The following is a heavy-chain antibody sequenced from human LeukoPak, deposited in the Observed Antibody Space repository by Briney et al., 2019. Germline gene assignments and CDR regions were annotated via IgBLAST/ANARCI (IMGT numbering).Heavy chain of an antibody. D-gene: IGHD1-26*01. CDR3: AKGTRVVGATTAFDY. CDR1: GFIFRNYA. V-gene: IGHV3-23*01. Sequence: GGSLRLSCGASGFIFRNYAMSWVRQAPGKGLEWVSVISGGGGSTYYADSVKGRFTISRDNSKNTLYLQMNSLRAEDTAVYYCAKGTRVVGATTAFDYWGQGTLVAVSS. J-gene: IGHJ4*02. CDR2: ISGGGGST.